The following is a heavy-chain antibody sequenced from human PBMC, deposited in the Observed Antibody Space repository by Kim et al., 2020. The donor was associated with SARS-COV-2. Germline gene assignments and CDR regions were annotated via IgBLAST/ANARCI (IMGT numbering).Heavy chain of an antibody. CDR3: AKALAIVGATRPTDPDAFDI. J-gene: IGHJ3*02. CDR2: ISWNSGSI. CDR1: GFTFDDYA. V-gene: IGHV3-9*01. D-gene: IGHD1-26*01. Sequence: GGSLRLSCAASGFTFDDYAMHWVRQAPGKGLEWVSGISWNSGSIGYADSVKGRFTISRDNAKNSLYLQMNSLRAEDTALYYCAKALAIVGATRPTDPDAFDIWGQGTMVTVSS.